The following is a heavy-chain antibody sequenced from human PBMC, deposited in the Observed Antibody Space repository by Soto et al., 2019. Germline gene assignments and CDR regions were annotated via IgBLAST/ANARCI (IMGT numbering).Heavy chain of an antibody. Sequence: QAHLVQSGPEVKKPGASVKVSCKGSVYIFTSYGIAWVRQAPGQGLEWMGWISAHNGKTEYAQKFQGRVTVTRDTSTSTASLELRSLRSDDTALYYCARGRYGDYWGQGALVTVSS. D-gene: IGHD4-17*01. CDR3: ARGRYGDY. J-gene: IGHJ4*02. CDR1: VYIFTSYG. V-gene: IGHV1-18*01. CDR2: ISAHNGKT.